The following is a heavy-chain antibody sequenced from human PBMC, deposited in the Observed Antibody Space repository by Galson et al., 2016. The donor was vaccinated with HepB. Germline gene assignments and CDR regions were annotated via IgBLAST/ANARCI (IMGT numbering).Heavy chain of an antibody. D-gene: IGHD1-1*01. CDR2: IYYNGNT. V-gene: IGHV4-39*02. J-gene: IGHJ4*02. CDR3: AREPRGNNWDYFDS. CDR1: GGSIINNRYY. Sequence: SETLSLTCTVSGGSIINNRYYWGWIRQPPGKGLEWIASIYYNGNTYYNPSLKSRVTIAMDTSENHFSLNLNSMTASDTAIYYCAREPRGNNWDYFDSWGQGALVTVSS.